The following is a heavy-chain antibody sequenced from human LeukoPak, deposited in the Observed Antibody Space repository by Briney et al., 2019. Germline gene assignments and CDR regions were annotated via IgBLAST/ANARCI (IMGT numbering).Heavy chain of an antibody. Sequence: GGSLRLSCATSGFXFSNYEMNWVRQAPGKGLEWVSYITTSGGIKSYADSVKGRFTISRDNAKNSVYLQINSLRAEDTAVYYCARDGVVDSSGWYVDYWGQGTLVTVSS. V-gene: IGHV3-48*03. CDR2: ITTSGGIK. D-gene: IGHD6-19*01. CDR3: ARDGVVDSSGWYVDY. J-gene: IGHJ4*02. CDR1: GFXFSNYE.